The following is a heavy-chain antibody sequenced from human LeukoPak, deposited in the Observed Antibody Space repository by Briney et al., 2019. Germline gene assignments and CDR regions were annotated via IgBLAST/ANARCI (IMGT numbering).Heavy chain of an antibody. CDR2: IKQDGSEK. D-gene: IGHD6-13*01. Sequence: PGGSLRLSCAASGFTFSRYWISWVRQAPGKGLEWVANIKQDGSEKSYVDSVKGRFTISRDNAKNSLYLQMDSLRAEDTAVYYCAKDKEAAAGRYFDYWGQGTLVTVSS. CDR1: GFTFSRYW. V-gene: IGHV3-7*01. CDR3: AKDKEAAAGRYFDY. J-gene: IGHJ4*02.